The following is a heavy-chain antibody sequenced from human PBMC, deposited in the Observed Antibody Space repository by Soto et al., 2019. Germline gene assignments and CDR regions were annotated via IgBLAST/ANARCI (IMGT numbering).Heavy chain of an antibody. Sequence: PETLSLTCAVYGGSFSGYYWSWIRQPPGKGLEWIGEINHSGSTNYNPSLKSRVTISVDTSKNQFSLKLSPVTAADTAVYYCARGVVGWDSSSWRYYYYGMDVWGQWTTVTVS. CDR2: INHSGST. CDR1: GGSFSGYY. D-gene: IGHD6-13*01. J-gene: IGHJ6*02. CDR3: ARGVVGWDSSSWRYYYYGMDV. V-gene: IGHV4-34*01.